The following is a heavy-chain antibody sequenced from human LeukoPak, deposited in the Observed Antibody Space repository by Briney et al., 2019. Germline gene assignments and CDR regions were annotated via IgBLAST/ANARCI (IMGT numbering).Heavy chain of an antibody. CDR3: AKGSTRYCSGGSCYRFDY. J-gene: IGHJ4*02. V-gene: IGHV3-9*01. Sequence: GVSLRLSCAASGFTFDDCAMHWVRQAPGKGLEWVSGISWNSGSIGYADSVKGRFTISRDNAKNSLYLQMNSLRAEDTALYYCAKGSTRYCSGGSCYRFDYWGQGTLVTVSS. CDR1: GFTFDDCA. D-gene: IGHD2-15*01. CDR2: ISWNSGSI.